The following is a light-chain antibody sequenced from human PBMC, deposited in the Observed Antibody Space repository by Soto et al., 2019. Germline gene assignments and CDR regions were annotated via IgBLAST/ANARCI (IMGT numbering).Light chain of an antibody. CDR2: GAS. Sequence: EIVMTQSPATLSVSPGERATLSCRASQSVSSNLAWYQQKPGQAPRLLIYGASTRATGIPARFSGSGSGTEFTLTISSLQSEDFAVYYGQQYNNWPPFTFGPGNNVDIK. J-gene: IGKJ3*01. CDR1: QSVSSN. CDR3: QQYNNWPPFT. V-gene: IGKV3-15*01.